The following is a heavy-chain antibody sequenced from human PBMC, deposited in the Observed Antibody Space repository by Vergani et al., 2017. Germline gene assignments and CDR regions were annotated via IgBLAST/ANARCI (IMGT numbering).Heavy chain of an antibody. CDR3: ARDLVGATTDYFDY. Sequence: QVQLQESGPGLVKPSQTLSLTCTVSGGSISSGSYYWSWIRQPAGKGLEWIGRIYTSGSTNYNPSLQSRVTISVDTSKNQFSLKLSSVTAADTAVYYCARDLVGATTDYFDYWGQGTLVTVSS. V-gene: IGHV4-61*02. J-gene: IGHJ4*02. CDR1: GGSISSGSYY. D-gene: IGHD1-26*01. CDR2: IYTSGST.